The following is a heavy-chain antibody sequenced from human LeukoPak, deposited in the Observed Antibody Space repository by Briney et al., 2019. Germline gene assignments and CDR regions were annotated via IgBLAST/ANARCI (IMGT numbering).Heavy chain of an antibody. CDR3: ARDFSCSSTSCHYYHYYYMDV. Sequence: ASVKVSCKASGGTFSSYAISWVRQAPGQGLEWMGRINPNSGGTNYAQKFQGRVTMTRDTSISTAYMELSRLRSDDTAVYYCARDFSCSSTSCHYYHYYYMDVWGKGTTVTVSS. J-gene: IGHJ6*03. D-gene: IGHD2-2*01. V-gene: IGHV1-2*06. CDR2: INPNSGGT. CDR1: GGTFSSYA.